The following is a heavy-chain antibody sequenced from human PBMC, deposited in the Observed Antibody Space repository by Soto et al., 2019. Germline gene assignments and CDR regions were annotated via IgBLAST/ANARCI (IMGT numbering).Heavy chain of an antibody. Sequence: QPWGSLRLSCSASGFTFSSYAIHWVRQAPGKGLEYVSAISSHGGSTNDADSVKGRFTISRDNSKNTLYLQMSSLRAEDTAVYYCVKDRDYYYDSSPFDYWGQGTLVTVSS. D-gene: IGHD3-22*01. CDR1: GFTFSSYA. V-gene: IGHV3-64D*06. CDR3: VKDRDYYYDSSPFDY. CDR2: ISSHGGST. J-gene: IGHJ4*02.